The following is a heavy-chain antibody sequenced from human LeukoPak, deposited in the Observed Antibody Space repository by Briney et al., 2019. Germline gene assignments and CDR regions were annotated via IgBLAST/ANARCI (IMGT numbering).Heavy chain of an antibody. CDR1: GFSFSSYA. J-gene: IGHJ4*02. CDR2: ISGSGDNT. Sequence: PGGSLRLSCAASGFSFSSYAVSWVRQAPGKGLEWVSSISGSGDNTYYAESVKGRFTISRDNSKNTLFLQMNSLRAEDTAVFYCAKRSGYTTGGFFDFWGQGTGVSVSS. D-gene: IGHD5-12*01. CDR3: AKRSGYTTGGFFDF. V-gene: IGHV3-23*01.